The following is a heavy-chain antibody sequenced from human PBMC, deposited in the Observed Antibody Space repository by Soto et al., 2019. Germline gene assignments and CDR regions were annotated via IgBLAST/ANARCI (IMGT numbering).Heavy chain of an antibody. Sequence: EVQLLESGGGLEQPGGSLRLSCAASGFTFTSYAMGWVRQAPGKGLEWVSSISGGADIPNYADSVKGRFTISRDNSRDTLYLQMNSLSVEDTALYYCARLPIMTTVTNYLDNWGQGALVNVSS. D-gene: IGHD4-17*01. J-gene: IGHJ4*02. CDR1: GFTFTSYA. CDR3: ARLPIMTTVTNYLDN. CDR2: ISGGADIP. V-gene: IGHV3-23*01.